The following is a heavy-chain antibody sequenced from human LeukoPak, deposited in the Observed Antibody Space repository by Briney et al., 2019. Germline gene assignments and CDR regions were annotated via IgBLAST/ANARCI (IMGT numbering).Heavy chain of an antibody. D-gene: IGHD6-13*01. J-gene: IGHJ4*02. Sequence: SCKASGGTFSSYAMHWVRQAPGKGLEWVAVISYDGSNKYYADSVKGRFTISRDNSKNTLYLQMNSLRAEDTAVYYCAREGLVLAAAGTGPYYWGQGTLVTVSS. V-gene: IGHV3-30-3*01. CDR1: GGTFSSYA. CDR2: ISYDGSNK. CDR3: AREGLVLAAAGTGPYY.